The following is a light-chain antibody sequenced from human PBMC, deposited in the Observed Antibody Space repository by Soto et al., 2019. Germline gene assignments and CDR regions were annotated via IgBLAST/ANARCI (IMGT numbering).Light chain of an antibody. CDR3: QHYNNWPFT. CDR2: GAS. V-gene: IGKV3-15*01. Sequence: EVVMTQSPATLSVCPGDRDTLSCRASNSVSSNLASYQQKPGKAPSPLIYGASGRATAIPVSFSGSGSGTEFTLTISSLQSEDFAAYYCQHYNNWPFTFGQRTTVDIK. J-gene: IGKJ2*01. CDR1: NSVSSN.